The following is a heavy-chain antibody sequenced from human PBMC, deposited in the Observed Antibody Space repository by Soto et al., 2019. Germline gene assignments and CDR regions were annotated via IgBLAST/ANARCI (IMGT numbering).Heavy chain of an antibody. Sequence: SETLSLTCGVSGASISLVGYSWSWIRQPPGKGLEWIGYISHRGNTYYNPSLRSRVTISVDRSKDEFSLNLRSVTAADTAMYYCARYDSSGDFDYWGQGTLVTVSS. J-gene: IGHJ4*02. CDR1: GASISLVGYS. CDR2: ISHRGNT. V-gene: IGHV4-30-2*01. D-gene: IGHD3-22*01. CDR3: ARYDSSGDFDY.